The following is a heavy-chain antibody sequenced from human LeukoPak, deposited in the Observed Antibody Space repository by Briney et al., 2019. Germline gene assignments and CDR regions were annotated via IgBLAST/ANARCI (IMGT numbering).Heavy chain of an antibody. CDR3: ARVLIWFGQLQNWFDP. CDR1: GGSMTNNTVY. V-gene: IGHV4-39*07. Sequence: SETLSLTCTVSGGSMTNNTVYWGWIPQPPGKGLEWYGSIYHTGPTCYNPSLKSRVSISVDTSKNQFSLKLSSVTAAETAVYYCARVLIWFGQLQNWFDPWGPGTLVTVSS. D-gene: IGHD3-10*01. J-gene: IGHJ5*02. CDR2: IYHTGPT.